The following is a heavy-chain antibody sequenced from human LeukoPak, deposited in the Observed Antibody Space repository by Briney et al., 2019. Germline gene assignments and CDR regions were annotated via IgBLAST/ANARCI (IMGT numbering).Heavy chain of an antibody. CDR3: TRQVSPLNAGTEDY. Sequence: GGSLKLSCAASGFSFSGSAMHWVRQASGKGLEWIGRIRSKSNYYATAYAESVKDRFTISRDDSKNTAYLQMNSLKTEDTAVYYCTRQVSPLNAGTEDYWGRGTLVTVSS. CDR1: GFSFSGSA. V-gene: IGHV3-73*01. J-gene: IGHJ4*02. CDR2: IRSKSNYYAT. D-gene: IGHD6-13*01.